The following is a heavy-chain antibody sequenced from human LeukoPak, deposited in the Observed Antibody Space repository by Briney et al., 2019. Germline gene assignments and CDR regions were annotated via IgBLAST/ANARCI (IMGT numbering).Heavy chain of an antibody. CDR1: GGPISSYY. CDR3: ARHGWELLYDY. J-gene: IGHJ4*02. CDR2: IYYSGST. V-gene: IGHV4-59*08. Sequence: SETLSLTCTVSGGPISSYYWSWIRQPPGKGLEWIGYIYYSGSTNYNPSLKSRVTISVDTSKNQFSLKLSSVTAADTAVYYCARHGWELLYDYWGQGTLVTVSS. D-gene: IGHD1-26*01.